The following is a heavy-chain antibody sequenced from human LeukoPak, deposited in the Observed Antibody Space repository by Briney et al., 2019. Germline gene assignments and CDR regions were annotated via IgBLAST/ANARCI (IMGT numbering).Heavy chain of an antibody. CDR2: IRYDGSNK. Sequence: PGGSLRLSCAASGFTFSSYGMHWVRQAPGKGLEWVAFIRYDGSNKYYADSVKGRFTIPRDNSKNTLYLQMNSLRAEDTAVYYCAKSADSYDYVWGSYRSLDYWGQGTLVTVSS. V-gene: IGHV3-30*02. CDR1: GFTFSSYG. J-gene: IGHJ4*02. CDR3: AKSADSYDYVWGSYRSLDY. D-gene: IGHD3-16*02.